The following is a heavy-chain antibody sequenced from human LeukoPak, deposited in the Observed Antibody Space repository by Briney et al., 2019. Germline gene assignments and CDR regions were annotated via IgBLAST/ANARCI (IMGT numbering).Heavy chain of an antibody. CDR2: IYYTGAT. CDR1: GGSISSYY. D-gene: IGHD5-18*01. J-gene: IGHJ4*02. CDR3: ARAGYSPGTGYYFDY. Sequence: SETLSLTCTVSGGSISSYYWSWIRLPPGKGLEWIGYIYYTGATYYNPSLKSRVTISLDPSKNQFSLKLSSVSAAEAAVYYCARAGYSPGTGYYFDYCGQGALVTVSP. V-gene: IGHV4-59*01.